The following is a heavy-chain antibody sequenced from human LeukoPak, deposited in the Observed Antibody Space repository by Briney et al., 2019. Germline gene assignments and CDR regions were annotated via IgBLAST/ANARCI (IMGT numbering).Heavy chain of an antibody. CDR1: GGSLSRYY. Sequence: SETLSLTRTFSGGSLSRYYWNWIRQPAGKGLEWIGRIYASGSTNYNPSLKSRVPLSVDTSKNQFSLKLSSVTAADTAVYYCARDRIGAANRNWGKGWFDPWGQGTLVTVSS. J-gene: IGHJ5*02. V-gene: IGHV4-4*07. CDR2: IYASGST. D-gene: IGHD3-16*01. CDR3: ARDRIGAANRNWGKGWFDP.